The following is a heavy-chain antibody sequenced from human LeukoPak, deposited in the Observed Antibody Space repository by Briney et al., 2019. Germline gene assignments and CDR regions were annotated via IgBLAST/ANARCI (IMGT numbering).Heavy chain of an antibody. V-gene: IGHV1-3*01. D-gene: IGHD6-13*01. CDR2: INAGNGNT. CDR1: GYTFTSYA. Sequence: ASVKVSCKASGYTFTSYAMHWVRQAPGQRLEWMGWINAGNGNTKYSQKSQGRVTITRDTSASTAYMELSSLRSEDTAVYYCARERWGIAAAYGMDVWGQGTTVTVSS. CDR3: ARERWGIAAAYGMDV. J-gene: IGHJ6*02.